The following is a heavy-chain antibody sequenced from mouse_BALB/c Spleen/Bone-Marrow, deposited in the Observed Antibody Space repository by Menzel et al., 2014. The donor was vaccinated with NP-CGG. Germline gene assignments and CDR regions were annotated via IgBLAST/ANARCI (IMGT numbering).Heavy chain of an antibody. CDR1: GYTFTGYW. CDR3: TSWDY. CDR2: IYPGSGST. J-gene: IGHJ2*01. Sequence: GSELVRPGASVKLSCKASGYTFTGYWMHWVKQRHGQGLEWIGNIYPGSGSTNYDEKFKSKGTLTVDTSSSTAYMHLSSLTSEDSAVYYCTSWDYWGQGTTLTVSS. V-gene: IGHV1S22*01.